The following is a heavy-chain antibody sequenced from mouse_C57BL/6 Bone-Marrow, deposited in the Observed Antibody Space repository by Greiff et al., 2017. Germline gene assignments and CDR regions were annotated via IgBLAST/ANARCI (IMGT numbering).Heavy chain of an antibody. J-gene: IGHJ4*01. CDR3: EKNRSYAMDY. Sequence: VQLQQSGAELARPGASVKLSCTASGYTFTSYGISWVKQRTGQGLEWIGEIYPRGGNTYYNEKFKGKATLTADTSSSTAYMELRRLTSEDSAVYFCEKNRSYAMDYWGQGTSVTVSA. CDR1: GYTFTSYG. CDR2: IYPRGGNT. V-gene: IGHV1-81*01.